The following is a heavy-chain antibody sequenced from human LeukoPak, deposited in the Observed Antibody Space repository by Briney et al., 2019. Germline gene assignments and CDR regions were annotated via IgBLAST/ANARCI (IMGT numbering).Heavy chain of an antibody. J-gene: IGHJ4*02. Sequence: ASVKVSCKASGYTFNSYGINWVRQAPGQGLEWMGWISAYNGNTNYAQKLQGRVTMTTDTSTSTAYMELRSLRSDDTAVYYCAHSGSYYRTFDYWGQGTLVTVSS. CDR2: ISAYNGNT. V-gene: IGHV1-18*01. D-gene: IGHD3-10*01. CDR3: AHSGSYYRTFDY. CDR1: GYTFNSYG.